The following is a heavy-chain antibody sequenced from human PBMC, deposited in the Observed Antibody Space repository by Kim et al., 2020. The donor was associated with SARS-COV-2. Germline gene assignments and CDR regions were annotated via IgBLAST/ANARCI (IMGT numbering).Heavy chain of an antibody. J-gene: IGHJ6*02. CDR1: GFTFSSYG. CDR3: ARGELRLDYYGMDV. Sequence: GGSLRLSCAASGFTFSSYGMHWVRQAPGKGLEWVAVIWYDGSNKYYADSVKGRFTISRDNSKNTLYLQMNSLRAEDTAVYYCARGELRLDYYGMDVWGQGTTVTVSS. V-gene: IGHV3-33*01. D-gene: IGHD1-26*01. CDR2: IWYDGSNK.